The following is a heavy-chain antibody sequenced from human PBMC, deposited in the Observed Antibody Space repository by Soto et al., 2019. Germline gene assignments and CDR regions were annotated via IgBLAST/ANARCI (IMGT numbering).Heavy chain of an antibody. CDR3: AKHGYADKRMGPNYFDY. CDR2: ITGGDGTT. CDR1: GFTFSTYA. V-gene: IGHV3-23*01. J-gene: IGHJ4*02. D-gene: IGHD5-12*01. Sequence: EVQVLDSVGGLVQPGGSLRLSCAASGFTFSTYAMSGVRQAPGKGLESVSTITGGDGTTYFADSVKGRFTISRDNSKNTLYLQMNRLRAEDTAVYYCAKHGYADKRMGPNYFDYWGQGTLVTVSS.